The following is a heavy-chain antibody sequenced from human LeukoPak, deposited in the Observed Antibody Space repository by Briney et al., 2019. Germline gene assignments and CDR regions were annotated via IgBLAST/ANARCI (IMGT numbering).Heavy chain of an antibody. Sequence: SETLSLTCTVSGGSISSGGYYWSWIRQPPGKGLEWIGYIYHSGSTYYNPSLKSRVTISVDRSKNQFSLKLSSVTAADTAVYYCARGRVRGVSFDYWGQGTLATVSS. CDR1: GGSISSGGYY. V-gene: IGHV4-30-2*01. D-gene: IGHD3-10*01. CDR3: ARGRVRGVSFDY. J-gene: IGHJ4*02. CDR2: IYHSGST.